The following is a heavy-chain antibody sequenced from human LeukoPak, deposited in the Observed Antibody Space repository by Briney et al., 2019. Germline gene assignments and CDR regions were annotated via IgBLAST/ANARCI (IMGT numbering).Heavy chain of an antibody. CDR2: ISNGRT. J-gene: IGHJ4*02. D-gene: IGHD3-10*01. CDR1: GDAISTYY. Sequence: PSETLSLTCTVSGDAISTYYSNWIRQTPGKGLEWIGHISNGRTDYNPSLKSRVIISVDTSKNQISLRLTSVTAADTAVYYCARDKAHTYGYYFDPWGQGTQVLVSS. CDR3: ARDKAHTYGYYFDP. V-gene: IGHV4-4*08.